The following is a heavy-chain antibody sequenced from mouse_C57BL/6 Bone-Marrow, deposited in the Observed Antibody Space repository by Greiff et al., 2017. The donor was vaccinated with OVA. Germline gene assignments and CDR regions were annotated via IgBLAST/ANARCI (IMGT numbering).Heavy chain of an antibody. J-gene: IGHJ3*01. V-gene: IGHV1-18*01. CDR2: INTNNGGT. CDR1: GYTFTDYN. CDR3: ATQFAY. Sequence: EVQQQQSGPELVKPGASAKIPCKSSGYTFTDYNMDWVKQSHGKSIVWIGDINTNNGGTIYNQKFKGKATLTVDKSSSTAYMEHRSLTSEDTAVYYCATQFAYWGQGTLVTVSA.